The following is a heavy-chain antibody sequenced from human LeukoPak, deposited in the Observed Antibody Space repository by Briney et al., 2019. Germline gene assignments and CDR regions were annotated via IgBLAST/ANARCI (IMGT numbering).Heavy chain of an antibody. D-gene: IGHD3-3*01. CDR3: ARALRFLEWLHIPIGFDY. CDR2: ISSSSSTI. Sequence: PGGSLRLSCAASGFTFSSYSMNWVRQAPGKGLEWVSYISSSSSTIYYADSVKGRFTISRDNAKNSLYLQMNSLRAEDTAVYYCARALRFLEWLHIPIGFDYWGQGTLVTVSS. CDR1: GFTFSSYS. V-gene: IGHV3-48*01. J-gene: IGHJ4*02.